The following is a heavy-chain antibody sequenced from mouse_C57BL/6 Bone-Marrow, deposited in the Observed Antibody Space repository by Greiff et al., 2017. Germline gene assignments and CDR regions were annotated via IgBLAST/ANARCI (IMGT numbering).Heavy chain of an antibody. V-gene: IGHV14-3*01. CDR2: IDPANGNT. J-gene: IGHJ2*01. CDR3: ARSFPSFYCFYH. Sequence: VHVKQSVAELVRPGASVKLSCTASGFNIKNTYMHWVKQRPEKGLEWIGRIDPANGNTKYEPKFKGKATITADTSSNTADLQLSSLTSEDTAIYFCARSFPSFYCFYHCGQGTTLTVSS. CDR1: GFNIKNTY.